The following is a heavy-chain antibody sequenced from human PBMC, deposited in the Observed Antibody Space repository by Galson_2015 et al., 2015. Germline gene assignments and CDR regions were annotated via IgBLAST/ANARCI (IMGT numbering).Heavy chain of an antibody. J-gene: IGHJ4*02. D-gene: IGHD3-22*01. CDR3: AKGVGSDFYYANDY. CDR2: ITASGGSP. V-gene: IGHV3-23*01. Sequence: SLRLSCAVSRFTFSSYAMSWVRQAPGKGLEWVSLITASGGSPYYADSVKRRFTISRDNSKNTLYLQMSSLRAEDTAMYFCAKGVGSDFYYANDYWGQGTLVTVSS. CDR1: RFTFSSYA.